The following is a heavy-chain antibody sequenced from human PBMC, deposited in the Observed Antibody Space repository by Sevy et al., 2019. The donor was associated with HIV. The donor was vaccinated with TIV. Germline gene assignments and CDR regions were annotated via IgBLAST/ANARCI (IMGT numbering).Heavy chain of an antibody. CDR2: ISRSGGST. D-gene: IGHD2-2*01. V-gene: IGHV3-23*01. CDR1: GFTFSNYA. Sequence: GSLRLSCAASGFTFSNYAMSWVRQAPGKGLEWVSSISRSGGSTYYADSVKGRFTISRDNSKNTLYLQMNSLRAEDTAVYYCAKVDVVVPVADYGMDVWGQRTTVTVSS. J-gene: IGHJ6*02. CDR3: AKVDVVVPVADYGMDV.